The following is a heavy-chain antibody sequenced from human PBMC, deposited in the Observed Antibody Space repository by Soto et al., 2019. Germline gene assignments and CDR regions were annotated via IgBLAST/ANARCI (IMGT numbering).Heavy chain of an antibody. V-gene: IGHV4-4*02. Sequence: PSETLSLTCAVSGGSINSRYWWSWVRQSPGKGLEWIGEIYHSGSTNYNPSLKSRVTISVDTSKNRFSLKLTSVTAADTAVYYCARDKITGLFDYWGQGTLVTVSS. J-gene: IGHJ4*02. CDR2: IYHSGST. CDR3: ARDKITGLFDY. CDR1: GGSINSRYW. D-gene: IGHD2-8*02.